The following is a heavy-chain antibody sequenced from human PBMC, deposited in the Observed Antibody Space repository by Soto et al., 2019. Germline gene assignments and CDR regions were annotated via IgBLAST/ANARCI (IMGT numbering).Heavy chain of an antibody. Sequence: GGSLRLSCAASGFTFSSYGMHWVRQAPGKGLEWVAVISYDGSNKYYADSVKGRFTISRDNSKNTLYLQMNSLRAEDTAVYYCAKDPWELTGAADYWGQGTLVTVSS. J-gene: IGHJ4*02. V-gene: IGHV3-30*18. CDR2: ISYDGSNK. D-gene: IGHD1-26*01. CDR1: GFTFSSYG. CDR3: AKDPWELTGAADY.